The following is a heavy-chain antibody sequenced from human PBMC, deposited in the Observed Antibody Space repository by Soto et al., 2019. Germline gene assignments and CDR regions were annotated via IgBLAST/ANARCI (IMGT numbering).Heavy chain of an antibody. CDR3: ARRIGRYFDWFPGIRANWFDP. CDR2: IYHSGST. Sequence: NPSETLSLTCAVSGGSISSSNWWSWVRQPPGKGLEWIGEIYHSGSTNYNPSLKSRVTISVDKSKNQFSLKLSSVTAADTAVYYCARRIGRYFDWFPGIRANWFDPWGQGTLVTVSS. J-gene: IGHJ5*02. V-gene: IGHV4-4*02. CDR1: GGSISSSNW. D-gene: IGHD3-9*01.